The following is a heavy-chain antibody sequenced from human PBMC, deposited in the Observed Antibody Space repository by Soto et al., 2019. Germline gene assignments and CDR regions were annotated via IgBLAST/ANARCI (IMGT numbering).Heavy chain of an antibody. D-gene: IGHD3-22*01. V-gene: IGHV3-15*07. CDR1: GFTFSNAW. CDR2: VKSKNDGGTT. J-gene: IGHJ4*01. CDR3: TTDSYITSIIVRFDY. Sequence: EVHLVNSGGGLVKPGGSLRLSCAASGFTFSNAWINWVRQAPGKGLEWVGRVKSKNDGGTTDFAAPVKGRFAISRDDSKNMVYLEMTSLQTEDTAIYYCTTDSYITSIIVRFDYWGHGTLVTVSS.